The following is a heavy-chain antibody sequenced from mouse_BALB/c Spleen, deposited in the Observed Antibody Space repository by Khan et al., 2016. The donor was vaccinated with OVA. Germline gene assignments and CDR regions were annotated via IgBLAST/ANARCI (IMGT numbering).Heavy chain of an antibody. CDR2: INTYTGEA. J-gene: IGHJ4*01. D-gene: IGHD1-1*02. Sequence: QIQLVQSGPELKKPGETVKISCKASGHTFTKYGMNWVKQAPGKGLKWMGWINTYTGEATYADDFNGRFAFSLETSATTAYLQINNLKNEDTATYFCARPPYVSYVMDNWGQGTSGTVSS. V-gene: IGHV9-3-1*01. CDR1: GHTFTKYG. CDR3: ARPPYVSYVMDN.